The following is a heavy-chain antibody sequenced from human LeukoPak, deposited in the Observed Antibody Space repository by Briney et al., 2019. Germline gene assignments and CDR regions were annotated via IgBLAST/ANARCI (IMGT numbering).Heavy chain of an antibody. D-gene: IGHD5-12*01. CDR2: INPKSGGA. CDR3: ARDRNRSGYSDY. Sequence: ASVKVSCKASGYTFTDYYIHWVRQAPGQGLEWMGWINPKSGGANYAQKFQGTVTVTRETSISTAYMELSRLRFDDTSVYYCARDRNRSGYSDYWGQGTLVTVSS. J-gene: IGHJ4*02. CDR1: GYTFTDYY. V-gene: IGHV1-2*02.